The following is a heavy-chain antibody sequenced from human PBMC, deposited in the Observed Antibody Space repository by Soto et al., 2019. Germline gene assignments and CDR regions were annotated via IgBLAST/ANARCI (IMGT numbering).Heavy chain of an antibody. Sequence: QVQLVQSGAEVKKPGSSVKVSCKTSGVSFNNNGIGWVRQAPGHGLEWMGGVSPPFRTSNYARKFQGRISITADASTSKGNMELSSLTSEDTAQYYCSRVLYYGSGSYSPYGMDVWGQGTTVTVSS. V-gene: IGHV1-69*01. CDR2: VSPPFRTS. CDR1: GVSFNNNG. J-gene: IGHJ6*02. D-gene: IGHD3-10*01. CDR3: SRVLYYGSGSYSPYGMDV.